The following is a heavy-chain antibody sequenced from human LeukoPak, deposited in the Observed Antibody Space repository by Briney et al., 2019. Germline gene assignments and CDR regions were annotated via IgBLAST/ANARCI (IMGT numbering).Heavy chain of an antibody. CDR1: GFTFSSYA. Sequence: GGSLRLSCAASGFTFSSYAMSWVRQAPGKGLEWVSAISGSGGSTYYADSVKGRFTISRDNAKNSLYLQMNSLRAEDTAVYYCARGGYSYGPLIYWGQGTLVTVSS. V-gene: IGHV3-23*01. CDR2: ISGSGGST. J-gene: IGHJ4*02. CDR3: ARGGYSYGPLIY. D-gene: IGHD5-18*01.